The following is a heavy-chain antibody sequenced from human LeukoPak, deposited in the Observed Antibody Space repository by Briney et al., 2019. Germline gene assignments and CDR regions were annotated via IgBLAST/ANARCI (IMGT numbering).Heavy chain of an antibody. CDR1: GGSISSGSYY. V-gene: IGHV4-61*02. D-gene: IGHD3-10*01. Sequence: SETLSLTCTVSGGSISSGSYYWSWIRQPAGKGLEWIGRIYTSGSTNYNPSLKSRVTISVDTSKNQFSLKLSSVTAADTAVYYCARDEVRADYFDYWGQGTLVTVSS. J-gene: IGHJ4*02. CDR2: IYTSGST. CDR3: ARDEVRADYFDY.